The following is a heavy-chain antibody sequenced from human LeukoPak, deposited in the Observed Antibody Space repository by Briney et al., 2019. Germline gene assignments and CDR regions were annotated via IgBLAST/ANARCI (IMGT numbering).Heavy chain of an antibody. V-gene: IGHV1-8*03. Sequence: ASVKVSCKASGYTFINYDINWVRQATGQGLEWMGWMNPNSGNTGYAQKFQGRVTITRNTSISTAYMELSSLRSEDTAVYYCAKMHKNFRASDAFDIWGQGTMVTVSS. CDR1: GYTFINYD. CDR2: MNPNSGNT. J-gene: IGHJ3*02. D-gene: IGHD2/OR15-2a*01. CDR3: AKMHKNFRASDAFDI.